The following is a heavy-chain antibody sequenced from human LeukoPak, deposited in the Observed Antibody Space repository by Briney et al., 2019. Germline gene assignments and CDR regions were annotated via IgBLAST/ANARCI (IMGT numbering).Heavy chain of an antibody. CDR3: ARDPYCTGGSCYHRFDS. V-gene: IGHV4-59*12. CDR1: GGSISSYY. CDR2: IYYSGST. D-gene: IGHD2-15*01. Sequence: SETLSLTCTVSGGSISSYYWSWIRQPPGKGLEWIGYIYYSGSTNYNPSLKSRVTISVDTSKNRFSLKLSSVTAADTAVYFCARDPYCTGGSCYHRFDSWGQGTLVTVSS. J-gene: IGHJ4*02.